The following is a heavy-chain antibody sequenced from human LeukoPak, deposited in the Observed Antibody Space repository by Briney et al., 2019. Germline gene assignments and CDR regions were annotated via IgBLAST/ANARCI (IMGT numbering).Heavy chain of an antibody. J-gene: IGHJ5*02. V-gene: IGHV3-48*01. Sequence: GGTLRLSCAASGFTFSSYSMNWVRQAPGKGLEWVSYISSSSTKIYYADSVKGRFTVSRDNAKNSLFLQMNSLRAEDTAVYYCAREPVPRGLNWFDPWGQGTLVTVSS. CDR3: AREPVPRGLNWFDP. CDR2: ISSSSTKI. CDR1: GFTFSSYS. D-gene: IGHD5-12*01.